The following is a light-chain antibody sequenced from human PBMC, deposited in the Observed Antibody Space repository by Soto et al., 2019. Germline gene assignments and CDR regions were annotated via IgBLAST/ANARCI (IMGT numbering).Light chain of an antibody. CDR1: QGIGVY. J-gene: IGKJ1*01. Sequence: DIQMTQSPSSLSASLGDRVTITCRASQGIGVYLAWFQQKPGKVPKLLIYAASTLQSGVPSRFSGSGSGTDFTLTISSLQPEDFATYYCQKYLNRWTFGQGTKVEIK. V-gene: IGKV1-27*01. CDR3: QKYLNRWT. CDR2: AAS.